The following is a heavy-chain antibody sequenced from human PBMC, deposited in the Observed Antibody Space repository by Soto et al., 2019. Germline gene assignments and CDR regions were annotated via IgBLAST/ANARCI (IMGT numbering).Heavy chain of an antibody. CDR2: MNPNSGNT. CDR1: GYTFTHYD. V-gene: IGHV1-8*01. J-gene: IGHJ5*02. CDR3: AREGLEYSSATWFDL. D-gene: IGHD6-6*01. Sequence: QVQLVQSGAEVKKPGASVKVSCKASGYTFTHYDINWVRQAPGQGLEWMGWMNPNSGNTGYAQKFQGRVTMTRDTSLKSVVLELSSLRSEDTSVYYCAREGLEYSSATWFDLWGQGTLVTVSS.